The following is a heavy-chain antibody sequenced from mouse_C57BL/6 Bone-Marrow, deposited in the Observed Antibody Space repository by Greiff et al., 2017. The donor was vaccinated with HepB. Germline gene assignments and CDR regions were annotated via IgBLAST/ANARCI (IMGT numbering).Heavy chain of an antibody. CDR2: INPNYGTT. CDR3: ARDTHYYGSTWFAY. V-gene: IGHV1-39*01. J-gene: IGHJ3*01. Sequence: VHVKQSGPELVKPGASVKISCKASGYSFTDYNMNWVKQSNGKSLEWIGVINPNYGTTSYNQKFKGKATLTVDQSSSTAYMQLNSLTSEDSAVYYCARDTHYYGSTWFAYWGQGTLVTVSA. CDR1: GYSFTDYN. D-gene: IGHD1-1*01.